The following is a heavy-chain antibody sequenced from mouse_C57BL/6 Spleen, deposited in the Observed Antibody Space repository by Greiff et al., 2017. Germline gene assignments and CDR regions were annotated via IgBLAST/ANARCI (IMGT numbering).Heavy chain of an antibody. D-gene: IGHD2-3*01. V-gene: IGHV1-78*01. Sequence: VKLQESDAELVKPGASVKISCKVSGYTFTDHTIHWMKQRPEQGLEWIGYIYPRDGSTKYNEKFKGKATLTADKSSSTAYMQLNSLTSEDSAVYFCARQRDGYYWYFDVWGTGTTVTVSS. CDR3: ARQRDGYYWYFDV. J-gene: IGHJ1*03. CDR1: GYTFTDHT. CDR2: IYPRDGST.